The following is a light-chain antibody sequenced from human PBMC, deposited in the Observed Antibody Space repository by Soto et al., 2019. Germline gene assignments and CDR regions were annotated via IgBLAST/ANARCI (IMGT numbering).Light chain of an antibody. CDR2: DAS. CDR3: QQYHGFW. V-gene: IGKV1-39*01. J-gene: IGKJ1*01. Sequence: DIQMTQSPSSLSASVVDRVTITCRASQSISSYLNWYQQKPGKAPKLLIYDASSLESGVPSRFSGSGSGTQFSLIISGLQPEDFATYYCQQYHGFWFGQGTKVDIK. CDR1: QSISSY.